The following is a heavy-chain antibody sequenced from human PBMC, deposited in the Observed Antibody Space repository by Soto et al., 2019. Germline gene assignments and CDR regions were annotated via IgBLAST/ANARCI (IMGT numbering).Heavy chain of an antibody. CDR3: ARLVGAYQHYIDY. CDR2: IDSTSMHI. CDR1: GFSFSSNS. Sequence: GGSLRLSCAASGFSFSSNSMIWVRQAPGKGLEWVSYIDSTSMHIYYADSVKGRFTITRDNAKKSVYLQMTSLRAEDTAVYYCARLVGAYQHYIDYWGQGTLVTVSS. D-gene: IGHD1-26*01. V-gene: IGHV3-21*01. J-gene: IGHJ4*02.